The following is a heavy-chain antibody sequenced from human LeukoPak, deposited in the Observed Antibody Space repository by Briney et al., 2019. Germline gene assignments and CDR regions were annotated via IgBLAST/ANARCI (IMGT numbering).Heavy chain of an antibody. CDR3: AREGGLGGTTFPLDY. CDR2: ISSSSSTI. Sequence: GGSLRLSCAASGFTFSSYSMNWVRQAPGKGLEWVSYISSSSSTIYYADSVKGRFTISRDNAKNSLYLQMNSLRAEDTAVYYCAREGGLGGTTFPLDYWGQGTLVTVSS. V-gene: IGHV3-48*04. CDR1: GFTFSSYS. J-gene: IGHJ4*02. D-gene: IGHD1-14*01.